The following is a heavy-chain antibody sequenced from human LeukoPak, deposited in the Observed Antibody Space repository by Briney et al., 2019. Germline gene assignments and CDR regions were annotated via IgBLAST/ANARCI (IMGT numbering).Heavy chain of an antibody. Sequence: ASVKVSCKASGYTFTGYYMHWVRQAPGQGLEWMGWINPNSGGTNYAQKFQGRVTMTRDTSISTAYMELSRLRSDDTAVYYCARVRNYYDSSPGRGWFDPWGQGTLVTVSS. D-gene: IGHD3-22*01. CDR1: GYTFTGYY. CDR2: INPNSGGT. CDR3: ARVRNYYDSSPGRGWFDP. V-gene: IGHV1-2*02. J-gene: IGHJ5*02.